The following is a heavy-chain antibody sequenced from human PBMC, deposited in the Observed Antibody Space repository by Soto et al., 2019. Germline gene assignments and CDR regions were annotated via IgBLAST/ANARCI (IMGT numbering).Heavy chain of an antibody. CDR3: ARAEYCSSTSCYRVDYFDY. CDR1: GYTFTSYY. D-gene: IGHD2-2*01. CDR2: INPSGGST. V-gene: IGHV1-46*01. Sequence: ASVKVSCKASGYTFTSYYMHWVRQAPGQGLEWMGIINPSGGSTSYAQKFQGRVTMTRETSTSTVYMELSSLRSEDTAVYYCARAEYCSSTSCYRVDYFDYWGQGTLVTVSS. J-gene: IGHJ4*02.